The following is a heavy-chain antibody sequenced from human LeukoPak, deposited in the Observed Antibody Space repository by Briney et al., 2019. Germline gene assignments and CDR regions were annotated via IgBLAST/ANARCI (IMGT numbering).Heavy chain of an antibody. J-gene: IGHJ4*02. V-gene: IGHV1-3*01. D-gene: IGHD6-13*01. CDR1: GYTFINYA. CDR2: INAVNGNA. CDR3: ARGPRAAADDY. Sequence: RASVKVSCKASGYTFINYAINWGRQAPGRRLEWVGWINAVNGNAKYSPKFQGRVSITRDTSASTAYMGLSSLTSEDTAVYYCARGPRAAADDYWGQGTLVTVSS.